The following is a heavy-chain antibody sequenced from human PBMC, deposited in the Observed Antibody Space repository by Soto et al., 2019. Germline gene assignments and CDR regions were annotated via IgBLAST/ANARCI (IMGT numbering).Heavy chain of an antibody. V-gene: IGHV1-69*13. CDR2: IIPMFGTA. D-gene: IGHD1-26*01. CDR3: ASRGESCLLYYSLDY. Sequence: SVKVSCKASRGTFSSYAISCVRQAPGQQLEWMGGIIPMFGTANYAQKFQGRFTISADECTSTAYMELSSLSSEDTAVYYCASRGESCLLYYSLDYWGQGTLVTVSS. J-gene: IGHJ4*02. CDR1: RGTFSSYA.